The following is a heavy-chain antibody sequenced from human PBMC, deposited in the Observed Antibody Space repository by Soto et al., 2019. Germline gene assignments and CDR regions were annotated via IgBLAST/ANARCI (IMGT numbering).Heavy chain of an antibody. Sequence: EVQLVESGGGLVKPGGSLRLSCAASGFTFSNAWMNWVRQAPGKGLEWVGRIKSKTDGGTTDYAAPVKGRFTISRDDSKNTLYLQMHSLKTEDTAVYYCTTEFPEAAEYFQHWGQGTLVTVSS. CDR2: IKSKTDGGTT. V-gene: IGHV3-15*07. CDR3: TTEFPEAAEYFQH. J-gene: IGHJ1*01. CDR1: GFTFSNAW.